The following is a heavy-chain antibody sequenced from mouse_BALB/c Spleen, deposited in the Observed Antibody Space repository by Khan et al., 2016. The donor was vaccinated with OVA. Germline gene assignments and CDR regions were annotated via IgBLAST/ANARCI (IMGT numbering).Heavy chain of an antibody. CDR3: GRDAGHN. Sequence: VQLQQSGPELVKPGASVKISCKTSGYTFTEYTLHWVKQSHGKSLEWIGVINPKNGVTSYNQKFKGKATVTVDKSSSTAYMEFRSLTSEDSAVYYCGRDAGHNWGQGTSVTVSS. J-gene: IGHJ4*01. V-gene: IGHV1-18*01. D-gene: IGHD3-3*01. CDR1: GYTFTEYT. CDR2: INPKNGVT.